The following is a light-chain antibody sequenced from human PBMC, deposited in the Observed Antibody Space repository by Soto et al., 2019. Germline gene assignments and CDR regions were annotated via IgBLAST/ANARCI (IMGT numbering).Light chain of an antibody. Sequence: EVVLTQSPATLSLSPGERATLSRRASQSVSSHLTWYQQKPSQAPRLLIYDASNRATGIPARFSGSGSGTDFTLTISSLEPEDFAVYYCQQRTNWRLTFGGGTKGDIK. CDR1: QSVSSH. CDR3: QQRTNWRLT. J-gene: IGKJ4*02. V-gene: IGKV3-11*01. CDR2: DAS.